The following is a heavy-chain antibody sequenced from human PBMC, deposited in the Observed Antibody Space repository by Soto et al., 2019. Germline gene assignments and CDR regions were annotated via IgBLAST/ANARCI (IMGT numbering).Heavy chain of an antibody. Sequence: SETLYLTCNVSGGSISNYYWTWVRQSPEKGLEWIGYMYYNGNINYNPSLKSRVTISIDTSKNQFSLTLKSVTAADTAVYYCASGGNWFDPWGQGVLVTVSS. V-gene: IGHV4-59*01. CDR1: GGSISNYY. D-gene: IGHD3-16*01. CDR2: MYYNGNI. CDR3: ASGGNWFDP. J-gene: IGHJ5*02.